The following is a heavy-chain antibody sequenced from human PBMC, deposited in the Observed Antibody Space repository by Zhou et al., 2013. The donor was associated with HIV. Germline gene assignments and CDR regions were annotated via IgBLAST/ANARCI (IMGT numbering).Heavy chain of an antibody. CDR3: ARGSTSRTYGTTPDYYYYYMDV. CDR2: IIPIFGTV. V-gene: IGHV1-69*06. Sequence: VQLVQSGAEVKKPGSSVKVSCKASGGTFSSYAISWVRQAPGQGLEWMGGIIPIFGTVNYAQKFQGRVTITADKSTSTAYMELSSLRSEDTAVYYCARGSTSRTYGTTPDYYYYYMDVWGKGTTVTGLL. J-gene: IGHJ6*03. D-gene: IGHD4-4*01. CDR1: GGTFSSYA.